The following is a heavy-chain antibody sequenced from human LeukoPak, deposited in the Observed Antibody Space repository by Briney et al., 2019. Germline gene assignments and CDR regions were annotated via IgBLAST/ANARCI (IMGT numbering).Heavy chain of an antibody. Sequence: PGESLRISCKGSGYTFTGNWIAWVRQMPGKDLEWMGIIYPGDSDTRYSPSFQGQVTISADKSISTAYLQWSSLKASDTAMYYCARRSGYSYVNFDYWGQGTLVTVSS. CDR2: IYPGDSDT. J-gene: IGHJ4*02. CDR1: GYTFTGNW. V-gene: IGHV5-51*01. D-gene: IGHD5-18*01. CDR3: ARRSGYSYVNFDY.